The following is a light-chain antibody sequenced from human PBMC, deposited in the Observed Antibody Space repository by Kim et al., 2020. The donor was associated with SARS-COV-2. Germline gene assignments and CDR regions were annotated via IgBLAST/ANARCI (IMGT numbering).Light chain of an antibody. V-gene: IGKV1-16*01. CDR2: AAS. CDR1: QDIRNY. J-gene: IGKJ4*01. Sequence: IQMTQSPSSLSASVGDRVTITCRASQDIRNYLAWFQQIPGKAPKSLIYAASNLQSGVPSRFSASGSGTDFTLTISSLQPEDFATYYCQQCHSYPLTFGGGTKVEIK. CDR3: QQCHSYPLT.